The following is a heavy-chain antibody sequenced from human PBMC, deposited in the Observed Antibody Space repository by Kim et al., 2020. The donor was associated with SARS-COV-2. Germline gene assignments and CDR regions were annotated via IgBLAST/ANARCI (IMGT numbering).Heavy chain of an antibody. CDR1: GGSISSSSYY. J-gene: IGHJ3*02. V-gene: IGHV4-39*01. CDR3: ARLTGYYYDSSGFAFDI. CDR2: IYYSGST. D-gene: IGHD3-22*01. Sequence: SETLSLTCNVSGGSISSSSYYWGWIRQPPGKGLEWIGSIYYSGSTYYNPSLKSRVTISVDTSKNQFSLKLSSVTAADTAVYYCARLTGYYYDSSGFAFDIWGQGTMVTVSS.